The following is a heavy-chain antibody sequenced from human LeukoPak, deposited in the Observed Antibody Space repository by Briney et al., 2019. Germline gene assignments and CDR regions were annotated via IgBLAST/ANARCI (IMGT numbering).Heavy chain of an antibody. CDR2: IYYSGST. D-gene: IGHD3-22*01. V-gene: IGHV4-31*03. CDR3: VRDRVDSSGYYYYYGLDV. J-gene: IGHJ6*02. CDR1: GGSISSGGYY. Sequence: SQTLSLTCTVSGGSISSGGYYWSWIRQHPGKGLEWIGYIYYSGSTYYNPSLKSRVTMSVDTSKNEFSLKLRSVTAADTAVNYCVRDRVDSSGYYYYYGLDVWGQGTTVTVSS.